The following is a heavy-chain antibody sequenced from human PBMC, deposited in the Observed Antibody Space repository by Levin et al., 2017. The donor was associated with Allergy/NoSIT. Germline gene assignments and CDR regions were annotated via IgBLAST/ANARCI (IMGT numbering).Heavy chain of an antibody. J-gene: IGHJ5*02. CDR2: IYGDDDK. D-gene: IGHD2-15*01. CDR1: GFSLTPDDLG. V-gene: IGHV2-5*02. CDR3: AHYCSADNCYNFFDP. Sequence: ASGPTLVKPTQTLTLTCTFSGFSLTPDDLGVGWFRQPPGKALEWLAHIYGDDDKRYSPLLRNRLTITKDTSKNQVVLRMTNVEPVDTATYYCAHYCSADNCYNFFDPWGQGTLVTVSS.